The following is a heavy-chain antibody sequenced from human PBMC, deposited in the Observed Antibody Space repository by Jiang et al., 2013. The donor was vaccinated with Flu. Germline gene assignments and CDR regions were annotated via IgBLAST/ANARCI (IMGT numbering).Heavy chain of an antibody. CDR2: IYYSGST. V-gene: IGHV4-61*01. CDR1: GGSVSSGSYY. Sequence: GPGLVKPSETLSLTCTVSGGSVSSGSYYWSWIRQPPGKGLEWIGYIYYSGSTNYNPSLKSRVTISVDTSKNQFSLKLSSVTAADTAVYYCARVTGYCSSTSCYTTFDYWGQGTLVTVSS. D-gene: IGHD2-2*02. CDR3: ARVTGYCSSTSCYTTFDY. J-gene: IGHJ4*02.